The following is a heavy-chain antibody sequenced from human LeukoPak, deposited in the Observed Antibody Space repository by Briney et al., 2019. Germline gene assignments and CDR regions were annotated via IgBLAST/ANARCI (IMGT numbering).Heavy chain of an antibody. D-gene: IGHD6-13*01. Sequence: GGSLRLSCAASGFTFSDYAMHWVRQAPGKGLEYVSAISSNGGSTYYANPVKGRFTISRDTSKNTLYLQMGSLRAEDMAVYYCARDNIAATGTGDYWGQGTLVTVSS. CDR1: GFTFSDYA. CDR2: ISSNGGST. J-gene: IGHJ4*02. CDR3: ARDNIAATGTGDY. V-gene: IGHV3-64*01.